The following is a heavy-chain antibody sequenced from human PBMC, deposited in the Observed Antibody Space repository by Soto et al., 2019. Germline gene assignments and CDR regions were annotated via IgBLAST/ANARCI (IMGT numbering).Heavy chain of an antibody. J-gene: IGHJ4*02. D-gene: IGHD6-13*01. CDR3: TRYSTTNDYYFDY. V-gene: IGHV3-73*01. CDR2: IRSKANSYAT. CDR1: GFTFSVSA. Sequence: GGSLRLSCAASGFTFSVSAMHWVRQASGKGLEWVGRIRSKANSYATEYAASLKGRFTISRDDSKNTAYLQMNSLKTDDTAVYYCTRYSTTNDYYFDYWGQGTLVTVSS.